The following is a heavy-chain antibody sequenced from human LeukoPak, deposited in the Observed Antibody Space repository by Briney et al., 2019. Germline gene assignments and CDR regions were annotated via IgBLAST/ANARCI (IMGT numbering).Heavy chain of an antibody. Sequence: SETLSLTCTVSGGSISSYYWSWIRQPAGKGLEWIGCLFYSGSTNYNPSLKSRVTMSVDTSKNQFSLKLSSVTAADTAVYYCARDHDRAFDIWGQGTLVTVSS. V-gene: IGHV4-4*07. CDR2: LFYSGST. D-gene: IGHD3-3*01. J-gene: IGHJ3*02. CDR3: ARDHDRAFDI. CDR1: GGSISSYY.